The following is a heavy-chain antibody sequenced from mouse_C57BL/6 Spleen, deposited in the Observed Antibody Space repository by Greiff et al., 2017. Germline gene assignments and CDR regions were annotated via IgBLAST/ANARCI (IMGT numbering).Heavy chain of an antibody. V-gene: IGHV1-18*01. D-gene: IGHD2-1*01. J-gene: IGHJ2*01. CDR1: GYTFTDYN. CDR3: ARAYYGNYEGHCDD. CDR2: INPNNGGT. Sequence: EVQLQQSGPELVKPGASVKIPCKASGYTFTDYNMDWVKQSHGKSLEWIGDINPNNGGTIYNQKFKGKATLTVDKSSSTAYMELRSLTSEDTAVYYCARAYYGNYEGHCDDWGQGTTLTVSS.